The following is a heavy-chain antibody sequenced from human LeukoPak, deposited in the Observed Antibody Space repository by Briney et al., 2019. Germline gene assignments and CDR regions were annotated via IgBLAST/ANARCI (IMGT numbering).Heavy chain of an antibody. J-gene: IGHJ5*02. CDR2: IYHSGST. D-gene: IGHD3-22*01. CDR3: ARGGSSGSNWFDP. Sequence: MSSETLSLTCTVSGYSISSGYYWGWIRQPPGKGLEWIGSIYHSGSTYYNPSLKSRVTISVDTSKNQFSLKLSSVTAADTAVYYCARGGSSGSNWFDPWGQGTLVTVSS. V-gene: IGHV4-38-2*02. CDR1: GYSISSGYY.